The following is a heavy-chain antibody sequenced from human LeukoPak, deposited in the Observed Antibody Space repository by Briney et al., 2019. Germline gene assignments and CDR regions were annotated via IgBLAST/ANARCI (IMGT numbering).Heavy chain of an antibody. D-gene: IGHD2-2*01. Sequence: SQTLSLTCAISGDSVSSNSAAWNWIRQSPSRGLEWLGRTYYYAVSVRGRITVNPDTSKNQFSLHLNSVTPEDTAVYYCARRLTQYDCFDPWGQGILVTVSS. CDR3: ARRLTQYDCFDP. J-gene: IGHJ5*02. CDR1: GDSVSSNSAA. V-gene: IGHV6-1*01. CDR2: TY.